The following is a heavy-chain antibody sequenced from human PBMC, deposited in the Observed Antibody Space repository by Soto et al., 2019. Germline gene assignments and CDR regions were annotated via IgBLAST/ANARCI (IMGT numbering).Heavy chain of an antibody. CDR1: GFTFSSYA. J-gene: IGHJ5*02. D-gene: IGHD3-3*01. CDR3: AREARFLEWLSLNWFDP. Sequence: GGSLRLSCATSGFTFSSYAMVWVRQAAEKGLEWVASISNNGDTAYYADSVKGRFTISRGNSENTLYLQMNSLRDEDTAVYYCAREARFLEWLSLNWFDPWGQGTLVTVSS. V-gene: IGHV3-23*01. CDR2: ISNNGDTA.